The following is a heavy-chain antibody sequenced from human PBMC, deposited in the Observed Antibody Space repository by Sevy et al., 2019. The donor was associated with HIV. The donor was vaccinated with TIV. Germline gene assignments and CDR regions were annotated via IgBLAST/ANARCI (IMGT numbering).Heavy chain of an antibody. CDR3: ARGSYHDSSRYNPPGVGSFDV. D-gene: IGHD3-22*01. CDR2: LYTGGGT. J-gene: IGHJ3*01. V-gene: IGHV3-53*01. Sequence: GGSLRLSCAASGFIISYNYMSWVRQAPGKGLEWLSVLYTGGGTYYADSVQGRFAISRDKSKNTLYLQMNSLRVEDTAVYYCARGSYHDSSRYNPPGVGSFDVWGHGTVVTVSS. CDR1: GFIISYNY.